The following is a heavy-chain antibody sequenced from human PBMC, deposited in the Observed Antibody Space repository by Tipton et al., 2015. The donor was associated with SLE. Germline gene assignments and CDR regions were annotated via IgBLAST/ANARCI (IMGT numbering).Heavy chain of an antibody. CDR2: IMPKLGRA. J-gene: IGHJ6*04. CDR3: AIGVDV. CDR1: GNTYTRSP. D-gene: IGHD3-10*01. V-gene: IGHV1-69*16. Sequence: QVQLVQSGAEVRKPGSSVKVSCKASGNTYTRSPITWVRQAPGQRLEWMGGIMPKLGRANYAQKFQGRLTITTDGSTTVVYMELRRLIYEDTAVYYCAIGVDVWGKGTSVIVSS.